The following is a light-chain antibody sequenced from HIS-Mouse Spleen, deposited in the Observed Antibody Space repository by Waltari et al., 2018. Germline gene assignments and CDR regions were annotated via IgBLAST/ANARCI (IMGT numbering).Light chain of an antibody. CDR1: SSDVGGYNY. CDR3: CSYAGSYTLV. Sequence: QSALTQPRSVSGSPGQSVTISCTGTSSDVGGYNYVSWYQQHPGKAPKLLIYDVSKRPSWVPGRFSGSKSGNTASLTISGLQAEDEADYYCCSYAGSYTLVFGGGTKLTVL. V-gene: IGLV2-11*01. CDR2: DVS. J-gene: IGLJ2*01.